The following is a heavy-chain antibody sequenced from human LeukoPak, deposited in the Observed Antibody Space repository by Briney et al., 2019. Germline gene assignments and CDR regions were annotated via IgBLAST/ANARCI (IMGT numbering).Heavy chain of an antibody. J-gene: IGHJ4*02. D-gene: IGHD2-2*02. CDR2: ISSSSSCI. CDR3: ARDGEDIVVVPAAIDY. Sequence: GGSLRLSCAASGFTFSSYSMNWVRQAPGKGLEWVSSISSSSSCIYCADSVKGRFTISRDNAKNSLYLQMNSLRAEDTAVYYCARDGEDIVVVPAAIDYWGQGTLVTVSS. CDR1: GFTFSSYS. V-gene: IGHV3-21*01.